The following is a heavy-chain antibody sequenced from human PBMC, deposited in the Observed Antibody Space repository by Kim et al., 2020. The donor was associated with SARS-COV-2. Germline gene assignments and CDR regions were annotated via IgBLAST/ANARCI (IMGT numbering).Heavy chain of an antibody. D-gene: IGHD5-12*01. V-gene: IGHV3-11*01. CDR3: ARTAGWLRSTGFDY. J-gene: IGHJ4*02. Sequence: DTVKGRVTIPRDNAKNSLDLQMNSLRAEDTAVYYCARTAGWLRSTGFDYWGQGTLVTVSS.